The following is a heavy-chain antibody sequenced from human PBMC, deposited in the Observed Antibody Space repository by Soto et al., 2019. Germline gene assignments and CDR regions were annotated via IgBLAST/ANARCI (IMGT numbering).Heavy chain of an antibody. D-gene: IGHD2-15*01. CDR2: INHSGST. CDR3: ARGKLCAFDI. Sequence: SETLSLTCAVYGGSFSGYYWSWIRQPPGKGLEWIGEINHSGSTNYNPSLKSRVTISVGTSKNQFSLKLSSVTAADTAVYYCARGKLCAFDIWGQGTMVTVSS. V-gene: IGHV4-34*01. J-gene: IGHJ3*02. CDR1: GGSFSGYY.